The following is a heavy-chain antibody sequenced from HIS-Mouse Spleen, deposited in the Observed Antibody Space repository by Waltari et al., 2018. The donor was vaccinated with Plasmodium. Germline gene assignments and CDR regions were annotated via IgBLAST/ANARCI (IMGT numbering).Heavy chain of an antibody. J-gene: IGHJ4*02. CDR2: ISGSGGST. Sequence: EVQLLESGGGLVQPGGSLRLSFAASGFTFRRYAMSWVRQAPGKGLEWVSAISGSGGSTYYADSVKGRFTISRDNSKNTLYLQMNSLRAEDTAVYYCAILVQLEPPFDYWGQGTLVTVSS. CDR3: AILVQLEPPFDY. CDR1: GFTFRRYA. V-gene: IGHV3-23*01. D-gene: IGHD1-1*01.